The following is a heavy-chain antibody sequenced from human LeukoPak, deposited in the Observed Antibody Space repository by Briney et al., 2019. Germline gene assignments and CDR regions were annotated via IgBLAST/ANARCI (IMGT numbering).Heavy chain of an antibody. CDR2: ISSNGGST. CDR1: GFTFSSYA. J-gene: IGHJ4*02. Sequence: PGGSLRLSCSASGFTFSSYAMHWVRQAPGKGLEYVSAISSNGGSTYYADSVKGLFTISRDNSKNMLYLQMNSLRAEDTAVYYCAKWKYSNSGIDDYWGQGTLVTVSS. D-gene: IGHD6-6*01. V-gene: IGHV3-64*04. CDR3: AKWKYSNSGIDDY.